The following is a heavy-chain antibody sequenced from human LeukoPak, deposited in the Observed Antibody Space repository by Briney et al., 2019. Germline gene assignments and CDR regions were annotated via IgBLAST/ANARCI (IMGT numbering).Heavy chain of an antibody. V-gene: IGHV3-53*01. D-gene: IGHD1-26*01. CDR1: GFSVSSNY. CDR3: AKNTAGRATDY. CDR2: VYSGGST. J-gene: IGHJ4*02. Sequence: PGGSLRLSCAPSGFSVSSNYMTWVRQAPGKGLEWLSVVYSGGSTYYADSVKGRFTISRDNSKNTLYLQMNSLRAEDTAVYYCAKNTAGRATDYWGQGTLVTVSS.